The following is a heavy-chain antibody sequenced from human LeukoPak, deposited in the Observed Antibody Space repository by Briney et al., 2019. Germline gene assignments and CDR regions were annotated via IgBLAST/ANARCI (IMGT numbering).Heavy chain of an antibody. V-gene: IGHV4-38-2*02. Sequence: SETLSLTCTVSGGSISSGCYWGWIRQPPGKGLEWIGSIYHSGSTYYNPSLKSRVTISVDTSKNQFSLKLSSVTAADTAVYYCARDAGGDSSQSYMDVWGKGTTVTISS. CDR1: GGSISSGCY. D-gene: IGHD4-17*01. CDR2: IYHSGST. CDR3: ARDAGGDSSQSYMDV. J-gene: IGHJ6*03.